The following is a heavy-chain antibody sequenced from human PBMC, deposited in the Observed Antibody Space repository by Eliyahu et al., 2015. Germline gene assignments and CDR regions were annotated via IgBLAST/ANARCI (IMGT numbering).Heavy chain of an antibody. CDR3: ARGGGTSCYG. CDR2: XNSDGSRT. Sequence: EVQLVESGGGLVQPGGSLTLSCAXSGFTXSSXWXHWVRQAPGKGLVWVSRXNSDGSRTSYADSVKGRFTISRDNAKNTLYLQMNSLRAEDTAVYYCARGGGTSCYGWGQGTLVTVSS. J-gene: IGHJ4*02. CDR1: GFTXSSXW. V-gene: IGHV3-74*01. D-gene: IGHD2-2*01.